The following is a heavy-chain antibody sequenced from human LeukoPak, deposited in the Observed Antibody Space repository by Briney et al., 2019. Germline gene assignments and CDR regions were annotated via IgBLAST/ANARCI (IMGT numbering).Heavy chain of an antibody. CDR2: IYYSGST. CDR3: ARDARLLITAACGGDCYREYFDY. V-gene: IGHV4-31*03. Sequence: PSQTLSLTCTVSGGSNSSGGYYWSWIRQHPGKGLEWFGYIYYSGSTYYNPSLKSRVTISVDTSKNQFSLKLSSVTAADTAVYYCARDARLLITAACGGDCYREYFDYWGQGTLVTVSS. CDR1: GGSNSSGGYY. D-gene: IGHD2-21*02. J-gene: IGHJ4*02.